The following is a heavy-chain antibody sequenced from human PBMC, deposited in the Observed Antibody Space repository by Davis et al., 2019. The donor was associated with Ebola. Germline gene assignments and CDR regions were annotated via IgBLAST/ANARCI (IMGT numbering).Heavy chain of an antibody. CDR2: INAGNGNT. CDR1: GYTFTSYA. V-gene: IGHV1-3*01. D-gene: IGHD1-26*01. J-gene: IGHJ3*02. Sequence: AASVKVSCKASGYTFTSYAMHWVRQAPGQRLEWMGWINAGNGNTKYSQKFQGRVTITRDTSASTAYMELSSLRSEDTAVYYCARRWGLQGGQGAFDIWGQGTMVTVSS. CDR3: ARRWGLQGGQGAFDI.